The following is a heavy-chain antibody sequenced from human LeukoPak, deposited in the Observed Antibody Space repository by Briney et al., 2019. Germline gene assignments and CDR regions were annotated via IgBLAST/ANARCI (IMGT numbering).Heavy chain of an antibody. CDR3: ARDRAIDIRAYDI. D-gene: IGHD5-12*01. CDR1: GFAFSGDN. CDR2: IGTSGSYI. V-gene: IGHV3-21*01. J-gene: IGHJ3*02. Sequence: GGSLRLSCAASGFAFSGDNMNWVRQAPGKGLEWVSFIGTSGSYIKYADSVKGRFTICRDNAKNSLYLQMNSLRAEDTAMYFCARDRAIDIRAYDIWGQGTMVTVSS.